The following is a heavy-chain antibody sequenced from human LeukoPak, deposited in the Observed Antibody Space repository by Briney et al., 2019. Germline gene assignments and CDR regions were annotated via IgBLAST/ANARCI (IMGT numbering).Heavy chain of an antibody. J-gene: IGHJ4*02. CDR2: IWYDESDK. Sequence: PGGSLRLSCAASGFTFSSYGMHWVRQAPGKGLEWVAFIWYDESDKYYADSVKGRFTISRDNSKNTLYLQMHSLRTDDTAVYYCAKDPGIIQLCHVDYWGQGTLVTGSS. CDR1: GFTFSSYG. V-gene: IGHV3-30*02. D-gene: IGHD5-18*01. CDR3: AKDPGIIQLCHVDY.